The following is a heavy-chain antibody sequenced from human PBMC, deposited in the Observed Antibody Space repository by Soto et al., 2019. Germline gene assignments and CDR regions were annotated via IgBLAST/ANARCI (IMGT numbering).Heavy chain of an antibody. Sequence: VGSLRLSCAAAGLCFSSYAMNLVRQGQGKGLEWVSTISGNGGYTYYPDSVRGRFTISRDNSKQTLSLQMNSLRADDTAVFYCAKGKANTVFGVDTLFDYWGQGTQVTVS. J-gene: IGHJ4*02. CDR3: AKGKANTVFGVDTLFDY. CDR1: GLCFSSYA. D-gene: IGHD3-3*01. CDR2: ISGNGGYT. V-gene: IGHV3-23*01.